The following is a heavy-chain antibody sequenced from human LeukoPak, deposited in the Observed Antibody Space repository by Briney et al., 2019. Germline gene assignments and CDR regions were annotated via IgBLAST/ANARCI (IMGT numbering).Heavy chain of an antibody. CDR3: AKARYGSGSYFFDY. D-gene: IGHD3-10*01. Sequence: PGGSLRLSCAASGFTFSSYGMSWVRQAPGKGLEWVSGISGSGGSTYCADSVKGRFTSSRDNSKNTLYLQMNSLRAEDTAVYYCAKARYGSGSYFFDYWGQGTLVTVSS. V-gene: IGHV3-23*01. CDR1: GFTFSSYG. CDR2: ISGSGGST. J-gene: IGHJ4*02.